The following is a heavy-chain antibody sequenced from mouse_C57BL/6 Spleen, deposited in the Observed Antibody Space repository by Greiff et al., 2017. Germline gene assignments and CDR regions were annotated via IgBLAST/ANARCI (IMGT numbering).Heavy chain of an antibody. CDR3: ARNYGYDNWYFDV. Sequence: EVQLQQSGPELVKPGASVKISCKASGYTFTDYYMNWVKQSHGKSLEWIGDINPNNGGTSYNQKFKGKATLTVDKSSSTAYMELRSLTSEDSAVYYCARNYGYDNWYFDVWGTGTTVTVSS. J-gene: IGHJ1*03. CDR1: GYTFTDYY. CDR2: INPNNGGT. D-gene: IGHD2-2*01. V-gene: IGHV1-26*01.